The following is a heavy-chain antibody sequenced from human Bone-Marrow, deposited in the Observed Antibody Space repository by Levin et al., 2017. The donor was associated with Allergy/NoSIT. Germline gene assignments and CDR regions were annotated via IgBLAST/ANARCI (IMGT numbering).Heavy chain of an antibody. CDR3: ARGGCSSSSCQPLNN. CDR1: SFTFGNNA. Sequence: GGSLRLSCEASSFTFGNNAVSWVRQAPGEGLEWVASISGSGGRTYYADSVKGHMTISRDNSKNTIYLEMNSLRAEDMAVYYCARGGCSSSSCQPLNNWGQGTLVTVSS. J-gene: IGHJ4*02. V-gene: IGHV3-23*01. CDR2: ISGSGGRT. D-gene: IGHD2-2*01.